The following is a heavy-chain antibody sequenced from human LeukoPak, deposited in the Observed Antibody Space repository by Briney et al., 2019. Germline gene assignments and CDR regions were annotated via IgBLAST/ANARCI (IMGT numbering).Heavy chain of an antibody. CDR2: IKQDGSEK. CDR3: SKGSGRYNYYSYGIDV. J-gene: IGHJ6*02. Sequence: GGSLRLSCAASGFTFSSYWMSWVRQAPGQGLEWVANIKQDGSEKYYEDSVKGRFTISRGHAKNSLYLQMNSLGAEETAVYYFSKGSGRYNYYSYGIDVWGQGTTVTVSS. D-gene: IGHD3-10*01. V-gene: IGHV3-7*03. CDR1: GFTFSSYW.